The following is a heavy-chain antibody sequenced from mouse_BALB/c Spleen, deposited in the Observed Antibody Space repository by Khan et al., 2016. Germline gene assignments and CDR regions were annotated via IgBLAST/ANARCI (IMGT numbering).Heavy chain of an antibody. CDR2: INPDSSTI. D-gene: IGHD1-1*01. J-gene: IGHJ4*01. CDR3: ASPTVGMDY. Sequence: EVKLLESGGGLVQPGDSLKLSCAASGFDFSRFWINWVRQAPGKGLEWIGEINPDSSTINYTPSLKDKFIISRDNAKNTLYLQMSKVRCEVTALCYFASPTVGMDYWGQGTSVTVSS. V-gene: IGHV4-1*02. CDR1: GFDFSRFW.